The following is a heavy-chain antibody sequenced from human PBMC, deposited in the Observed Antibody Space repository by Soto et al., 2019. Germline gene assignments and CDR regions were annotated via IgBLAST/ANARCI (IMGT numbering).Heavy chain of an antibody. Sequence: QVQLQESGPGLVKPSQTLSLTCTVSGGSISSGGYYWSWIRQHPGKGLEWIGYIYYSGSTYYNPSLKSRVTISVDTSKSQCSLKLSSVTAADTAVYYCARDGGRRYCSGGSCPVYFDYWGQGTLVTVSS. V-gene: IGHV4-31*03. D-gene: IGHD2-15*01. CDR1: GGSISSGGYY. CDR2: IYYSGST. CDR3: ARDGGRRYCSGGSCPVYFDY. J-gene: IGHJ4*02.